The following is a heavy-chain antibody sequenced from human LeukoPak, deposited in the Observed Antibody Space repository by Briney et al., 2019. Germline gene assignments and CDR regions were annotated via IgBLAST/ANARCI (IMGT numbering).Heavy chain of an antibody. J-gene: IGHJ4*02. CDR1: GLTFRSYW. V-gene: IGHV3-74*01. D-gene: IGHD1-26*01. CDR3: YWEGG. Sequence: GGSVRLLCAVSGLTFRSYWLHWVRRGPGKGLVCVSRLNSDGSSTSYADSVKRRFTIPRDNAKNTLYLQMKSLRVEDTAVYNCYWEGGWGQGTLVTVSS. CDR2: LNSDGSST.